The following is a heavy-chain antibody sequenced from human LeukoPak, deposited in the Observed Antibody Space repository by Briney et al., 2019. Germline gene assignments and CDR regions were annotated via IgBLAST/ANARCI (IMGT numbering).Heavy chain of an antibody. CDR2: INPNSGGT. CDR3: ARDSLLLGYCSGGSCYLDPYYYYGMDV. Sequence: ASVKVSCKASGYTFTGYYMHWVRQAPGQGLEWMGWINPNSGGTNYAQKFQGRVTMTRDTSISTAYMELSRLRSGDTAVYYCARDSLLLGYCSGGSCYLDPYYYYGMDVWGQGTTVTVSS. D-gene: IGHD2-15*01. CDR1: GYTFTGYY. J-gene: IGHJ6*02. V-gene: IGHV1-2*02.